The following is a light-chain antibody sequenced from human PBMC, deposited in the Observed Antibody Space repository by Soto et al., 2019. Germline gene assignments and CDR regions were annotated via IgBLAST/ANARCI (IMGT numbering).Light chain of an antibody. V-gene: IGKV3-11*01. CDR1: QSVSSY. J-gene: IGKJ4*01. CDR2: DAS. Sequence: EIVLTQSPATLSLSPGERATLSCRASQSVSSYLAWYQQKPGQAPRLLIYDASNRATGIPARFSGIGSGTDFTLTISSLEPEDFAVYYCQQRSNWPPDTFGGGTKVEIK. CDR3: QQRSNWPPDT.